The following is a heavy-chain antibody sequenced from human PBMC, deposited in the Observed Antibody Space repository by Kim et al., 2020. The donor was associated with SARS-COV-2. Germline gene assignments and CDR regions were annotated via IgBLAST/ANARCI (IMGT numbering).Heavy chain of an antibody. V-gene: IGHV3-23*05. J-gene: IGHJ4*02. Sequence: GGSLRLSCAASGFTFSTYAMTWVRQAPGEGLEWVSCVDGGNNTYYAASVKGRFTISRYNSKNTLYLQMNSLSTEDTAVYYCAKGGADSCYKSLVFWGQGTLVTVSS. D-gene: IGHD2-2*02. CDR3: AKGGADSCYKSLVF. CDR1: GFTFSTYA. CDR2: VDGGNNT.